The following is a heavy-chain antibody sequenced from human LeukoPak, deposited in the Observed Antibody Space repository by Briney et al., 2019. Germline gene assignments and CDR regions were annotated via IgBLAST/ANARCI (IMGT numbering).Heavy chain of an antibody. Sequence: SETLSLTCTVSGGSISSGSYYWSWIRQPAGKGLEWIGYIYYSGSTNYNPSLKSRVIISVDTSKNQFSLKLSSVTAADTAVYYCARHYDSSGSYYYGMDVWGQGTTVTVSS. D-gene: IGHD3-22*01. CDR1: GGSISSGSYY. CDR2: IYYSGST. V-gene: IGHV4-61*10. CDR3: ARHYDSSGSYYYGMDV. J-gene: IGHJ6*02.